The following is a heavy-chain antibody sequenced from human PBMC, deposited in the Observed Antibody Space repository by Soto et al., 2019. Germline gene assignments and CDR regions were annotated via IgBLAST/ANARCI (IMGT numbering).Heavy chain of an antibody. CDR2: TYYRSQWYN. V-gene: IGHV6-1*01. CDR1: GDSVSTNSAA. Sequence: SQTLSLTCAISGDSVSTNSAAWSWVRQSPSRGLEWLGRTYYRSQWYNDYAVSVKSRITINPDTSKNQFSLQLNSVTPEDTAVYYCARWAHEGNFDIWGQGTKVTVSS. CDR3: ARWAHEGNFDI. J-gene: IGHJ3*02.